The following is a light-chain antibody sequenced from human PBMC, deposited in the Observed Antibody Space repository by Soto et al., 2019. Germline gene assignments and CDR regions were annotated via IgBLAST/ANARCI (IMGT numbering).Light chain of an antibody. V-gene: IGKV3-15*01. CDR1: QSVTTN. Sequence: EIVMTQSPATLSVSPGERATLSCRASQSVTTNLAWYQQKPGQAPRLLIYGPSTRATGIPARFSGSGSGTEFTLTISSLQSEDFGVYYCHQYNNWPITFGQGTRLELK. CDR3: HQYNNWPIT. CDR2: GPS. J-gene: IGKJ5*01.